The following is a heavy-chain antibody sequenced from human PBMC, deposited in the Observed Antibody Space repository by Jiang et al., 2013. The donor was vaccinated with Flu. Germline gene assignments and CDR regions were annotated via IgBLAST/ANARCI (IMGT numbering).Heavy chain of an antibody. V-gene: IGHV5-10-1*01. J-gene: IGHJ3*02. Sequence: GAEVKKPGESLRISCKGSGYSFSSFWIIWVRQTPGKGLEWMGRIDPSDSYTNYSPSFQGHVTISADKSISTAYLQWSSLKASDTAMYYCARPSTTALHDGFDIWGQGTMVTVSS. CDR2: IDPSDSYT. CDR3: ARPSTTALHDGFDI. D-gene: IGHD4-17*01. CDR1: GYSFSSFW.